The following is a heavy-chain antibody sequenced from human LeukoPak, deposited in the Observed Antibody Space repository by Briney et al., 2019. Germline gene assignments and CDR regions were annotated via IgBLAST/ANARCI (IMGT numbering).Heavy chain of an antibody. Sequence: GGSLRLSCAASGFMFSRYAMHWVRQAPGKGLEWVAVISYDESNEEYVDSVKGRFTISRDNSKNTLYLQMNSLRAEDTAVYYCARGVVVIPGYYGMDVWGQGTTVTVSS. J-gene: IGHJ6*02. V-gene: IGHV3-33*01. D-gene: IGHD3-22*01. CDR2: ISYDESNE. CDR1: GFMFSRYA. CDR3: ARGVVVIPGYYGMDV.